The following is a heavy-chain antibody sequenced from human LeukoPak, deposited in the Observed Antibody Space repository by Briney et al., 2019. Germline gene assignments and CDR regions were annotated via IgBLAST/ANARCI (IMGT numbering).Heavy chain of an antibody. CDR2: IKQEGSEK. J-gene: IGHJ4*02. Sequence: GGSLRLSCAASGFTFSSYWMSWGRQAPGKGLEGVANIKQEGSEKYYVDSVKGRFTISRDNAKNSLYLQMNSLRAEDTAVYYCARQEVYNWNYLDWGQGTLVTVSS. CDR1: GFTFSSYW. CDR3: ARQEVYNWNYLD. V-gene: IGHV3-7*01. D-gene: IGHD1-7*01.